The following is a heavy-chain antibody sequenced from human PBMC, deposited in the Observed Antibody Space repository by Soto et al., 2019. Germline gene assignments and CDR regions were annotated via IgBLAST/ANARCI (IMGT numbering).Heavy chain of an antibody. V-gene: IGHV4-59*01. J-gene: IGHJ4*02. Sequence: QVQLQESGPGLVKPSATLSLTCSVSGGSISGYYWSWIRQPPGKGLEWIGDIYYIGHTNYNPYLKSLVTISVDTAQNHCSPKVKSVTAADTAAYNCARQTVVTTEGPGPLDYWGQGTRVPVSS. D-gene: IGHD1-1*01. CDR3: ARQTVVTTEGPGPLDY. CDR2: IYYIGHT. CDR1: GGSISGYY.